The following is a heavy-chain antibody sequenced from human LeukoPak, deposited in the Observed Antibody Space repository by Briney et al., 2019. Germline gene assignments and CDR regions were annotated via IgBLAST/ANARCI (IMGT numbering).Heavy chain of an antibody. D-gene: IGHD3-10*01. CDR1: GGSISSGYY. V-gene: IGHV4-38-2*02. Sequence: SETLSLTCTVSGGSISSGYYWGWIRQPPGKGLEWIGSIYHSGSTYYNPSLKSRVTISVDTSKNQFSLKLSSVTAADTAVYYCARSTWPGYFDYWGQGTLVTVSS. CDR3: ARSTWPGYFDY. CDR2: IYHSGST. J-gene: IGHJ4*02.